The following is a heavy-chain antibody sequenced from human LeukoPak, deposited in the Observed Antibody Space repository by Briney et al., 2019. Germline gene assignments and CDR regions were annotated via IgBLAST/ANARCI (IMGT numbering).Heavy chain of an antibody. CDR3: AKDDGSATMGFDS. V-gene: IGHV1-69*05. CDR2: IIPIFGTT. Sequence: SVKVSCKASGGTFSSYAFSWVRQAPGQGLEWMGGIIPIFGTTNYAEQLQGRVTITTDESTSTAYLDLSSLRSEDTAVYYCAKDDGSATMGFDSWGQGTLVSVPS. D-gene: IGHD1-26*01. CDR1: GGTFSSYA. J-gene: IGHJ5*01.